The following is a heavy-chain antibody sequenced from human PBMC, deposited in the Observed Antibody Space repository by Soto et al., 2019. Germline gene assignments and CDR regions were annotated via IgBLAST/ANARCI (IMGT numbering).Heavy chain of an antibody. V-gene: IGHV4-59*12. CDR3: ARALDYGDSDPYWYFDL. CDR2: IYYSGST. J-gene: IGHJ2*01. D-gene: IGHD4-17*01. CDR1: GGSTTSYY. Sequence: QVHLQEWGPGLVKPSETLSLTSPASGGSTTSYYWSWIRQPPGKGLEWIGYIYYSGSTHYNPSHKRRVTRSVATSKNQSSLQLSSVTAADTAVYYCARALDYGDSDPYWYFDLWGRGTLVTVSS.